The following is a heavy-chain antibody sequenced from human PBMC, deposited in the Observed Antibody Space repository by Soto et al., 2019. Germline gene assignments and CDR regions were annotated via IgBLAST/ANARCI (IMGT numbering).Heavy chain of an antibody. J-gene: IGHJ3*01. V-gene: IGHV2-5*02. CDR2: IYWDDDK. D-gene: IGHD4-17*01. CDR1: GFSLSSNDVA. CDR3: AHRRWYGEYVGAFDV. Sequence: QITLKESGPTLVQPTQTLTLTCTFSGFSLSSNDVAVGWIRQPPGKALEWLALIYWDDDKRYSPFLQSRLTVTKETYTNEVVVSVNNTHPVDTATHYCAHRRWYGEYVGAFDVWGQGALVTVCS.